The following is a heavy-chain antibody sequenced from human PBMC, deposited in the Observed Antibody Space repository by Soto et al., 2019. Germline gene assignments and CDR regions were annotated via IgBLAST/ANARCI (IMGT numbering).Heavy chain of an antibody. J-gene: IGHJ6*03. CDR1: GFTFSSYA. CDR2: ISGSGGST. V-gene: IGHV3-23*01. D-gene: IGHD2-2*01. Sequence: GGSLRLSCAAPGFTFSSYAMSWVRQAPGKGLEWVSAISGSGGSTYYADSVKGRFTISRDNSKNTLYLQMNSLRAEDTAVYYCARVSLEDCSSTSCVADEYYYYYYYMDGWGKGTTVTVAS. CDR3: ARVSLEDCSSTSCVADEYYYYYYYMDG.